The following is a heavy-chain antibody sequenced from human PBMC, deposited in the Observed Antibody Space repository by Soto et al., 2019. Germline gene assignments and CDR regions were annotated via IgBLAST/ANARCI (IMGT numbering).Heavy chain of an antibody. CDR2: IFNSGTT. CDR3: ALALGPTTGLDY. Sequence: QVQLQESGPGVVKPSQTLSLTCSVSGASTVSHYHWTWIRQPPGKGLEWMGYIFNSGTTFYNPSLTSRLSISMDTSGNHFSLELRSVTAADTAVYYCALALGPTTGLDYWGQGTLVTVSS. CDR1: GASTVSHYH. J-gene: IGHJ4*02. D-gene: IGHD1-26*01. V-gene: IGHV4-31*02.